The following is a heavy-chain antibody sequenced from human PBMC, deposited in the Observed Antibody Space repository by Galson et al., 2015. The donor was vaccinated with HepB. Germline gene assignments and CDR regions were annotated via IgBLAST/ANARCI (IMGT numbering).Heavy chain of an antibody. V-gene: IGHV3-48*04. CDR1: GFTFSSY. CDR3: ARGSGVAFDL. D-gene: IGHD3-10*01. CDR2: ISSSSSVI. Sequence: SLRLSCAASGFTFSSYMNWVRQAPGKGLEWVSSISSSSSVIYYADSVKGRFTVSSDNAKNSLYLQMNRLRAEDTAVYYCARGSGVAFDLWGQGTTVTVSS. J-gene: IGHJ3*01.